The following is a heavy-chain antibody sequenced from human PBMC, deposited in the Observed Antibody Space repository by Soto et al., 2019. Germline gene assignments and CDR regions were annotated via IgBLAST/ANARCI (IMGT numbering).Heavy chain of an antibody. D-gene: IGHD5-12*01. V-gene: IGHV4-39*01. J-gene: IGHJ6*02. CDR1: GGSISSSSYY. Sequence: SETLSLTCTVSGGSISSSSYYWGWIRQPPGKGLEWIGSIYYSGSTYYNPSLKSRVTISVDTSKNQFSLKLSSVTAADTAVYYCVSRLGYGYAMDVWGQGTTVTVSS. CDR2: IYYSGST. CDR3: VSRLGYGYAMDV.